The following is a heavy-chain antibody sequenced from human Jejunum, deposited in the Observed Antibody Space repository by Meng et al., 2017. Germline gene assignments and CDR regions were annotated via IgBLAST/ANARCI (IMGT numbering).Heavy chain of an antibody. CDR1: GFTFSDSY. Sequence: GGSLRLSCAASGFTFSDSYMNWIRQAPGKGLEWVSYSHGNTVYYADSVKGRFTIFRDNAKNSLYLQMKSLRAGDTAVYYCARGWLANWGQGTLVTVSS. CDR3: ARGWLAN. D-gene: IGHD6-19*01. J-gene: IGHJ4*02. CDR2: SHGNTV. V-gene: IGHV3-11*01.